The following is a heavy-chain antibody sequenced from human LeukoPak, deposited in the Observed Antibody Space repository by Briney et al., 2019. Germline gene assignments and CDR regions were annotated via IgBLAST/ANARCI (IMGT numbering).Heavy chain of an antibody. J-gene: IGHJ6*03. CDR3: ARQGYSYGYYMDV. CDR2: IYPGDSDT. Sequence: GESLKISCKGSGYSFTSYWIGWVRQMPGKGLEWTGIIYPGDSDTRYSPSFQGQVTISADKSISTAYLQWSSLKASDTAMYYCARQGYSYGYYMDVWGKGTTVTVSS. V-gene: IGHV5-51*01. D-gene: IGHD5-18*01. CDR1: GYSFTSYW.